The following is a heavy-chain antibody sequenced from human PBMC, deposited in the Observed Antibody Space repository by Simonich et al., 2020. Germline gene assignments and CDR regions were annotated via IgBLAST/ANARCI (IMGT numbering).Heavy chain of an antibody. D-gene: IGHD5-12*01. CDR2: TSPVDSNT. CDR3: VRPDSGYDYFDY. J-gene: IGHJ4*02. Sequence: EVQLVQSGAEVKKPGESLKISCKGSGYRFTSYWIGWGRQMPGKGLEWMGITSPVDSNTNYSTSCQGQVTSSADKSSSTASLQWSSLQASDTAMYYCVRPDSGYDYFDYWGQGTLVTVSS. CDR1: GYRFTSYW. V-gene: IGHV5-51*03.